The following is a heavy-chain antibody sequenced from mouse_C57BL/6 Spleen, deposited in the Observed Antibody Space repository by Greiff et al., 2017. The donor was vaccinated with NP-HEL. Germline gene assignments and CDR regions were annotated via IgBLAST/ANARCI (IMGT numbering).Heavy chain of an antibody. D-gene: IGHD2-1*01. Sequence: VQLQQPGAELVMPGASVKLSCKASGYTFTSYWMHWVKQRPGQGLEWIGEIDPSDSYTNYNQKFKGKSTLTVDKSSSTAYMQLSSLTSEDSAVYYCARLYGNSWFAYWGQGTLVTVSA. CDR3: ARLYGNSWFAY. CDR2: IDPSDSYT. CDR1: GYTFTSYW. J-gene: IGHJ3*01. V-gene: IGHV1-69*01.